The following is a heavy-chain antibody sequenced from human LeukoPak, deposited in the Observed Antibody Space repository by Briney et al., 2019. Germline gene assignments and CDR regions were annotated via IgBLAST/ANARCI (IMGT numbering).Heavy chain of an antibody. J-gene: IGHJ6*03. Sequence: GGSLRLSCAASGFTFSSYGMHWVRQAPGKGLEWVAVIWYYGSNKYYADSVKGRFTISRDNSKNTLYLQMNSLRAEDTAVYYCAKDIDGYYYYYYMDVWGKGTTVTVSS. CDR2: IWYYGSNK. CDR3: AKDIDGYYYYYYMDV. CDR1: GFTFSSYG. D-gene: IGHD5-24*01. V-gene: IGHV3-33*06.